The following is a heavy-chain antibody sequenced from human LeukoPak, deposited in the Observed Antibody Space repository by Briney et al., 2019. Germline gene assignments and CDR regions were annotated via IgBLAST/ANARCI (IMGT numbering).Heavy chain of an antibody. V-gene: IGHV3-30-3*01. CDR3: ARDRIAVAGTLSLYYYYYGMDV. CDR2: ISYDGSNK. J-gene: IGHJ6*02. Sequence: GRSLRLSCAASGFTFSSYAMHWVRQAPGKGLERVAVISYDGSNKYYADSVKGRFTISRDNSKNTLYLQMNSLRAEDTAVYYCARDRIAVAGTLSLYYYYYGMDVWGQGTTVTVSS. D-gene: IGHD6-19*01. CDR1: GFTFSSYA.